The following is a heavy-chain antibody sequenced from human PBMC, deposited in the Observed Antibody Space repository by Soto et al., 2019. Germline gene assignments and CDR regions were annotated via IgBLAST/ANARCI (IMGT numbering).Heavy chain of an antibody. D-gene: IGHD6-25*01. V-gene: IGHV1-2*04. J-gene: IGHJ3*02. CDR3: ARVPRRGDEDAFDI. CDR1: GYTFTGYY. Sequence: ASVKVSCKASGYTFTGYYMHWVRQAPGQGLEWMGWINPNSGGTNYAQKFQGWVTMTRDTSISTAYMELSRLRSDDTAVYYCARVPRRGDEDAFDIWGQGTMVTVSS. CDR2: INPNSGGT.